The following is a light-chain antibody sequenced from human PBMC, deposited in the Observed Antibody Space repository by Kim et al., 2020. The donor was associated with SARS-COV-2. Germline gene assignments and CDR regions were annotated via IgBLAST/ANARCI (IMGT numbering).Light chain of an antibody. CDR1: SSDIGFYNY. Sequence: QSALTQPASVSGSPGQSITISCTGTSSDIGFYNYVSWYQQHPGKAPKLMIYDVSNRPSGVSNRFSGSKSGNTASLTISGLQAEDEADYYCSSYTGSSTLIFGGGTQLTVL. V-gene: IGLV2-14*03. CDR2: DVS. CDR3: SSYTGSSTLI. J-gene: IGLJ2*01.